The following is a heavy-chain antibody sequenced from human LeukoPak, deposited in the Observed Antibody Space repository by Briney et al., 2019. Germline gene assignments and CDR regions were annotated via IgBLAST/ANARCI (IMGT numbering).Heavy chain of an antibody. V-gene: IGHV3-23*01. Sequence: GGSLRLSCAASGFTFSSYAMSWVRQAPGKGLEWVSAISGSGGSTYYADSVKGRFTISRDNSKNSLYLQMNSLRAEDTAVYYCARSSRQGIAVAGAPLAYYYYMDVWGKGTTVTVSS. D-gene: IGHD6-19*01. CDR3: ARSSRQGIAVAGAPLAYYYYMDV. CDR2: ISGSGGST. J-gene: IGHJ6*03. CDR1: GFTFSSYA.